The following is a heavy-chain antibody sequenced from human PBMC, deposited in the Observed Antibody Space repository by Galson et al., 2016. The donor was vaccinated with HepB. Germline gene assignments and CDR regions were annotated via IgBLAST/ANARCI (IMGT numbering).Heavy chain of an antibody. Sequence: SLRLSCAASGFTFSNYAMHWVRQAPGKGLEWMAVIPYDGGLKYYADSVKGRLTISRDNSKNTLYLQMNSLRVEDTAVYYCAKDGRIQLWLSAEFDYWGQGTLGTVSS. CDR2: IPYDGGLK. V-gene: IGHV3-30*18. J-gene: IGHJ4*02. CDR3: AKDGRIQLWLSAEFDY. D-gene: IGHD5-18*01. CDR1: GFTFSNYA.